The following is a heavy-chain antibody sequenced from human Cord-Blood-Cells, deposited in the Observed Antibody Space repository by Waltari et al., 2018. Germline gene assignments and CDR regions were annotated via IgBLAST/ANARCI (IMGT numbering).Heavy chain of an antibody. D-gene: IGHD3-10*01. CDR1: GGSISSSSYY. V-gene: IGHV4-39*01. CDR3: ARLNRGSGSYYGGYYFDY. J-gene: IGHJ4*02. Sequence: QLQLQESGPGLVKPSETLSLTCTVSGGSISSSSYYWGWIRKPPGKGLEWIGSIYYSGSTYYNPSLKSRVTISVDTSKNQFSLKLSSVTAADTAVYYCARLNRGSGSYYGGYYFDYWGQGTLVTVSS. CDR2: IYYSGST.